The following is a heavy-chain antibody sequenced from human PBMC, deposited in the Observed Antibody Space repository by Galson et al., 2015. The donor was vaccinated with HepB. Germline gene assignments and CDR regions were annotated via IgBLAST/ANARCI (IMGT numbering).Heavy chain of an antibody. CDR1: GGTFSSYA. Sequence: SVKVSCKASGGTFSSYAISWVRQAPGQGLEWMGGIIPIFGTANYAQKFQGRVTITADESTSTAYMELSSLRSEDTAVYYCASSLSSHHHNMLYYWGQGTLVTVSS. CDR2: IIPIFGTA. J-gene: IGHJ4*02. CDR3: ASSLSSHHHNMLYY. D-gene: IGHD6-19*01. V-gene: IGHV1-69*13.